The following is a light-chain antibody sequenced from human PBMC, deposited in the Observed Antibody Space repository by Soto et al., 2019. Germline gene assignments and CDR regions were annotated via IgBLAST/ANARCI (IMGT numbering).Light chain of an antibody. Sequence: IVMTQSPATLSVSPGERATLSCRASQSVSSNLDWYQQKPGQTPKLLIYVASTRATGIPVRFSGSGSGTEFTRTISSLQSEDFAVYYCQQYNVWPLTFGGGTKVEFK. CDR3: QQYNVWPLT. V-gene: IGKV3-15*01. J-gene: IGKJ4*01. CDR1: QSVSSN. CDR2: VAS.